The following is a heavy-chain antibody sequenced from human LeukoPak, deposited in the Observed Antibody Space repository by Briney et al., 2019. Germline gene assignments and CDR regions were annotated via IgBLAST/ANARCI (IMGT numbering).Heavy chain of an antibody. CDR3: ARDYGGSSGYYYGMDV. CDR2: ISYDGTFK. J-gene: IGHJ6*02. Sequence: QPGGSLRLSCAASGFTVSSNYMSWVRQAPGKGLHWVALISYDGTFKYYADSVRGRFTISRDNSKNTLYLQMNSLRTEDTALYYCARDYGGSSGYYYGMDVWGQGTTVTVSS. V-gene: IGHV3-30-3*01. CDR1: GFTVSSNY. D-gene: IGHD4-23*01.